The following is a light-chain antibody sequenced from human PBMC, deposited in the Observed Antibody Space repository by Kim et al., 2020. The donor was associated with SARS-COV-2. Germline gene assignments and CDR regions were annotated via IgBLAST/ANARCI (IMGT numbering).Light chain of an antibody. CDR1: NIGSKS. CDR3: QVWDITSDHWV. V-gene: IGLV3-21*04. Sequence: SYELTQPPSVSVAPGKTARITCGGNNIGSKSVHWYSHKPGQAPELIIYYDSARPSGIPERFSGSNSGNAATLTISRVEAGDEADYYCQVWDITSDHWVFGGGTQLTVL. J-gene: IGLJ3*02. CDR2: YDS.